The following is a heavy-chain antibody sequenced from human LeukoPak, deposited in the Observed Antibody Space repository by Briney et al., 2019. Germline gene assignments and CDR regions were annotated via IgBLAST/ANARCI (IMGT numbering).Heavy chain of an antibody. CDR3: ARSFSPQYYYDSSGYHWAFDI. Sequence: GASVKVSCKASGYTFTSYDINWVRQATGQGLEWMGWMNPNSGNTGYAQKFQGRVTITRNTSISTAYMELSSLRSEDTAVYYCARSFSPQYYYDSSGYHWAFDIWGQGTMVTVSS. CDR2: MNPNSGNT. V-gene: IGHV1-8*03. CDR1: GYTFTSYD. J-gene: IGHJ3*02. D-gene: IGHD3-22*01.